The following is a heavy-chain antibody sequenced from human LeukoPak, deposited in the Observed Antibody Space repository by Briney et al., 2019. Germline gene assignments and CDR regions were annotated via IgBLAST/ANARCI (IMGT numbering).Heavy chain of an antibody. CDR1: GFTFTSAW. J-gene: IGHJ4*02. CDR2: IKSKTDGGTT. D-gene: IGHD6-6*01. CDR3: ATGQQLVPDY. Sequence: GGSLRLSCAASGFTFTSAWMTWVRQAPGKGLEWVGRIKSKTDGGTTDYAAPVKGRFTISRDDSKNALYLQMNSLKTEDTAVYYCATGQQLVPDYWGQGTLVTVSS. V-gene: IGHV3-15*01.